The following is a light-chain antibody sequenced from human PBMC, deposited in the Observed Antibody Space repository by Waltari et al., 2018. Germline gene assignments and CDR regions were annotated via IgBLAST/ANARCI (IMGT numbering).Light chain of an antibody. CDR1: ASDAGPYKL. V-gene: IGLV2-23*01. Sequence: QSALTQPASVSGSPGQSITFSCTGTASDAGPYKLFSWYQHHPGTAPKLIIYDGDKRPSGVSSRFSASKSGDTASLTISGLQSEDEADYYCCSYVGGAKVTFGGGTKVTVL. CDR2: DGD. J-gene: IGLJ2*01. CDR3: CSYVGGAKVT.